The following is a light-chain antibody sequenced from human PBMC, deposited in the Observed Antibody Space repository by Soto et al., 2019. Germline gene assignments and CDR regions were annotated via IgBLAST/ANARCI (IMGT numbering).Light chain of an antibody. CDR2: DVS. Sequence: QSVLTQPRSVSGSPGPSVAISCTGTNSNLGDYNYVSWYQQHPGKAPKHMISDVSKRPSGVPDRFSGSKSGNTASLTIAGLQAEDEADYYCCSSAGTYTYVFGTGTKVTVL. CDR3: CSSAGTYTYV. V-gene: IGLV2-11*01. CDR1: NSNLGDYNY. J-gene: IGLJ1*01.